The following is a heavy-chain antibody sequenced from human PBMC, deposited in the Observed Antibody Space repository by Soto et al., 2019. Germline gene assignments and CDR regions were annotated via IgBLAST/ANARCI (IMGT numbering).Heavy chain of an antibody. V-gene: IGHV1-18*04. J-gene: IGHJ4*02. CDR2: ISAYNGNT. CDR1: GYTFTSYG. CDR3: AREYCTNGVCYPVYFDY. D-gene: IGHD2-8*01. Sequence: QVQLVQSGAEVKKPGASVKVSCKASGYTFTSYGISWVRQAPGQGLEWMGWISAYNGNTNYAQKLQGRVTMTTDTSTSTAYMELRSLRSADTAVYYCAREYCTNGVCYPVYFDYWGQGTLVTVSS.